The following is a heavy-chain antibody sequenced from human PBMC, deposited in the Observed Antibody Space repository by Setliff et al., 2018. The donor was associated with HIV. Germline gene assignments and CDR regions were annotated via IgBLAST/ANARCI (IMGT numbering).Heavy chain of an antibody. J-gene: IGHJ6*03. D-gene: IGHD1-20*01. CDR3: ARHITGISFFSYMDV. CDR1: GYNFTSNW. V-gene: IGHV5-51*01. Sequence: GESLKISCKGSGYNFTSNWIGWVRQMPGKGLEWMGIIYPGDSDTRYSPSFQGQVTISADKSISTAYLQWSSLKASDTTMYYCARHITGISFFSYMDVWGTGTTVTVSS. CDR2: IYPGDSDT.